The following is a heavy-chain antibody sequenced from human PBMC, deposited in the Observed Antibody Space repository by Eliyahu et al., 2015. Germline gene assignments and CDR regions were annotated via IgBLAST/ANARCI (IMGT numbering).Heavy chain of an antibody. D-gene: IGHD6-13*01. CDR1: GGSFSGYY. V-gene: IGHV4-34*01. Sequence: QVQLQQWGAGLLKPSETLSLTCAVYGGSFSGYYWSWIRQPPGKGLEWIGEINHSGSTNYNPSLKSRVTISVDTSKNQFSLKLSSVTAADTAVYYCARKDSSSFDPWGQGTLVTVSS. J-gene: IGHJ5*02. CDR2: INHSGST. CDR3: ARKDSSSFDP.